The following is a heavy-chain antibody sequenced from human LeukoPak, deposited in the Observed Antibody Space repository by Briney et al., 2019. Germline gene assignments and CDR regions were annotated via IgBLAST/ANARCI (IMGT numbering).Heavy chain of an antibody. CDR3: ARDLGYCSSISCYAWFDP. J-gene: IGHJ5*02. CDR2: IYYSGST. Sequence: SETLSLTCTVSGDSITHYYWSWIRQPAGKGLEWIGYIYYSGSTKYNPSLKSRVTMSVDTSKNQFSLKLSSVTAADTAVYYCARDLGYCSSISCYAWFDPWGPGTLVTVSS. CDR1: GDSITHYY. V-gene: IGHV4-59*01. D-gene: IGHD2-2*01.